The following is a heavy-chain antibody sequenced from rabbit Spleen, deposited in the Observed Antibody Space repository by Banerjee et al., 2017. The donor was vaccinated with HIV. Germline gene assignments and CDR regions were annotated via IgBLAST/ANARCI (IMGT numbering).Heavy chain of an antibody. CDR1: GIDFNGRYY. J-gene: IGHJ4*01. Sequence: QEQLEESGGDLVKPGASLTLTCTASGIDFNGRYYMCWVRQAPGKGLELIACIYAGNNVNTWYASWAKGRFTISKTASTTVTLQMTSLTAADTATYFCARDLVAVIGWNFNLWGQGTLVTVS. V-gene: IGHV1S45*01. CDR2: IYAGNNVNT. D-gene: IGHD1-1*01. CDR3: ARDLVAVIGWNFNL.